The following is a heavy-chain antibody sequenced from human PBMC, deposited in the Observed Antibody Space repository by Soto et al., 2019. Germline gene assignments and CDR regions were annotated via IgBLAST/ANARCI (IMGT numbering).Heavy chain of an antibody. Sequence: SETLSLTCAVSGGSISSGGYSWSWIRQPPGKGLEWIGYIYHSGSTYYNPSLKSRVTISVGRSKNQFSLKLSSVTAADTAVYYCARAEPTTATFDPWGQGTLVTVSS. J-gene: IGHJ5*02. CDR3: ARAEPTTATFDP. V-gene: IGHV4-30-2*01. CDR1: GGSISSGGYS. CDR2: IYHSGST. D-gene: IGHD4-4*01.